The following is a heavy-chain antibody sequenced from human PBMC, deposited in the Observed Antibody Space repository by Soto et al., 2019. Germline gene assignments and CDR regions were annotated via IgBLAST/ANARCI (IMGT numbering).Heavy chain of an antibody. V-gene: IGHV1-18*01. D-gene: IGHD1-1*01. J-gene: IGHJ4*01. Sequence: QVHLVQSGAEVKKPGASVKVSCKASGYTFTSYGITWVRQAPGQGLEWMGWISAHNGNTDYAQKLQGRVIVTRDPSTSTAYMELRGLISDDTAVYYCARGRYGDYWGHGALVTVSS. CDR2: ISAHNGNT. CDR3: ARGRYGDY. CDR1: GYTFTSYG.